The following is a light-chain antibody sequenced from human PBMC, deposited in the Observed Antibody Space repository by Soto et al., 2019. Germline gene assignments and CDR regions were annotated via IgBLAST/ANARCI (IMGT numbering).Light chain of an antibody. CDR1: QSISSW. J-gene: IGKJ4*01. CDR3: QQYNSYQLT. V-gene: IGKV1-5*01. CDR2: DAS. Sequence: DIQMTQSPSTLSASVGDRVTITCRASQSISSWLAWYQQKPGKAPKLLIYDASSLESGVPSRFSGSGSGTEFILTISTRQPDDFAFYYCQQYNSYQLTCGGGTKVDIK.